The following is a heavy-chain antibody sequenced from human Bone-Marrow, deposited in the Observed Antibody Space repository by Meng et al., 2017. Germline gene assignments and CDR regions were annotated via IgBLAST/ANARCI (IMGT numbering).Heavy chain of an antibody. CDR3: ARRRIQSTNWFDP. Sequence: VQMVQSGAEVKKPGASVKVSCKASGNTFTSYDINWVRQATGQGLEWMGWMNPNSGNTGYAQKFQGRVTMTRNTSISTAYMELSSLRSEDTAVYYCARRRIQSTNWFDPWGQGTLVTVSS. D-gene: IGHD5-18*01. J-gene: IGHJ5*02. V-gene: IGHV1-8*01. CDR2: MNPNSGNT. CDR1: GNTFTSYD.